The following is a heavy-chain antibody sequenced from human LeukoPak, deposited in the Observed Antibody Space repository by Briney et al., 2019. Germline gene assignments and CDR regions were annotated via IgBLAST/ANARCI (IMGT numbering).Heavy chain of an antibody. Sequence: GGSLRLSCAASGFTFSDYYMSWIRQAPGKGLEWVSYISSSGSTIYYADSVKGRFTISRDNAKNSLYLQMNSLRAEDTAVYYCARGALHLYYFDYWGWGQGTLVTVSS. CDR2: ISSSGSTI. V-gene: IGHV3-11*01. D-gene: IGHD2/OR15-2a*01. CDR3: ARGALHLYYFDYWG. J-gene: IGHJ4*02. CDR1: GFTFSDYY.